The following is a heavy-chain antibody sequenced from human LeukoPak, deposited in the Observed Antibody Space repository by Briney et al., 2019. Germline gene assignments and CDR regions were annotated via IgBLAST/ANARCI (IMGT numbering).Heavy chain of an antibody. CDR2: IYYSGST. J-gene: IGHJ3*02. V-gene: IGHV4-59*01. Sequence: PSETLSLTCTVSGGSISSYYWSWIRQPPGKGLEWIGYIYYSGSTNYNPSLKSRVTISVDTSKNQFSLKLSSVTAADTAVYYCARPWVAGLNDAFDIWGQGTMVTVSS. D-gene: IGHD6-19*01. CDR3: ARPWVAGLNDAFDI. CDR1: GGSISSYY.